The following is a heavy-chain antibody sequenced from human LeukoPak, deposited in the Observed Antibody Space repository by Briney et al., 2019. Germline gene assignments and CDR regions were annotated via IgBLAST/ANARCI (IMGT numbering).Heavy chain of an antibody. Sequence: SETLSLTCTVSGGSISRYYWSWLRQPPGKGLEWLGYIYYSGSTNYNPSLKNRVTISVDTSKNQFSLKLSSLTAADTAVYYCARGYDFWSGYQHYDYWGQGTLVTVSS. V-gene: IGHV4-59*08. CDR3: ARGYDFWSGYQHYDY. J-gene: IGHJ4*02. CDR2: IYYSGST. CDR1: GGSISRYY. D-gene: IGHD3-3*01.